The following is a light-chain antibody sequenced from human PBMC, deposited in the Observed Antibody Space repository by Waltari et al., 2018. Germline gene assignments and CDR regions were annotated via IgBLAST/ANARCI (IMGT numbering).Light chain of an antibody. Sequence: QSVLTQPPSVSGAPGQRVTISCTGRSSNIGAGYDVHWYQQLPGTAPRLLIYGSIKRPLGVPDRFSGSKSGTSASLAITGLQAEDEADYYCQSYDSSLSGPVIFGGGTKLTVL. V-gene: IGLV1-40*01. J-gene: IGLJ2*01. CDR3: QSYDSSLSGPVI. CDR1: SSNIGAGYD. CDR2: GSI.